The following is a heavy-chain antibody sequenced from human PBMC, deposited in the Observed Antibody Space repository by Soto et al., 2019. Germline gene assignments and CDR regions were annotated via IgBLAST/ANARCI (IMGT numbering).Heavy chain of an antibody. CDR1: GFNFSSYD. CDR3: ARASNDIVVVPAAYMDV. Sequence: GGSLRLSCAASGFNFSSYDMHWVRQATGKGLEWVSAIGTAGDTYYPGSVKGRFTISRENAKNSLYLQMNSLRAGDTAVYYCARASNDIVVVPAAYMDVWGKGTTVTVSS. CDR2: IGTAGDT. V-gene: IGHV3-13*01. J-gene: IGHJ6*03. D-gene: IGHD2-2*01.